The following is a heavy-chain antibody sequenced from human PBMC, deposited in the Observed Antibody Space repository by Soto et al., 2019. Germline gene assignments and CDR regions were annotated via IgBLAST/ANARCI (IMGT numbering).Heavy chain of an antibody. CDR2: ISGSGGST. Sequence: EVQLLESGGGLVQPGGSLRLSCAASGFTFSSYAMSWVRQAPGKGLEWVSAISGSGGSTYYADSVKGRFTISRDNSKNTLYLQMNSLRAEDTAVYYCAKIKDSYGYYYYGMDVWGQGTTVTVSS. CDR3: AKIKDSYGYYYYGMDV. CDR1: GFTFSSYA. D-gene: IGHD5-18*01. J-gene: IGHJ6*02. V-gene: IGHV3-23*01.